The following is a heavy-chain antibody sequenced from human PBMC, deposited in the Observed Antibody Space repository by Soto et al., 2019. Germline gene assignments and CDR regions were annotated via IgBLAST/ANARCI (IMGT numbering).Heavy chain of an antibody. CDR1: GGSISSYY. CDR3: ARGGRCSGGSCYSLTL. Sequence: SETLSLTCTVSGGSISSYYWSWIRQPPGKGLEWIGYIYYSGSTSYNPSLKSRVTISVDTSKNQFSLKLSSVTAADTAVYYCARGGRCSGGSCYSLTLWGQGTLVTVSS. V-gene: IGHV4-59*01. J-gene: IGHJ4*02. CDR2: IYYSGST. D-gene: IGHD2-15*01.